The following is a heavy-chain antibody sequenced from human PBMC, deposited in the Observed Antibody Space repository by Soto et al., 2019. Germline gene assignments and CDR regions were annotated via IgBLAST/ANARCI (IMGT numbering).Heavy chain of an antibody. J-gene: IGHJ5*02. CDR1: GGSIGSYH. CDR3: ARDTVLTGMFDL. V-gene: IGHV4-59*01. Sequence: PSETLSLTCTVSGGSIGSYHWSWVRQPPGKGLEWIASVYYTGTTNYNPSLGSRVTISIDAPENQISLKLTSVTAADTAFYCFARDTVLTGMFDLWGQGTLVTVSS. D-gene: IGHD4-17*01. CDR2: VYYTGTT.